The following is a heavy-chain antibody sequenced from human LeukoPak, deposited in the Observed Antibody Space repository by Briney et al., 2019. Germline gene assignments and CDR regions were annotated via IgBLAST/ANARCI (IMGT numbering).Heavy chain of an antibody. D-gene: IGHD3-10*01. CDR1: GYSFTAFY. J-gene: IGHJ4*02. Sequence: ASVKVSCKASGYSFTAFYLHWVRQAPGQGLEWMGWIHPRSGDTTYAQKFQGRVTLTRETSISTAYMDLSSLRSDDTAVYYCARDGDYGTGSYYRGCIDSWGQGTPVTVSP. CDR3: ARDGDYGTGSYYRGCIDS. CDR2: IHPRSGDT. V-gene: IGHV1-2*02.